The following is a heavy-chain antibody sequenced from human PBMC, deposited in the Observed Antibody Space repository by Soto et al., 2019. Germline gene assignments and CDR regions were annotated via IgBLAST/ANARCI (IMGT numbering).Heavy chain of an antibody. CDR3: ARSAYGGFDY. J-gene: IGHJ4*02. CDR2: IYYSGST. V-gene: IGHV4-31*03. D-gene: IGHD4-17*01. Sequence: SETLCVTCTVAGGYISSGVYYWSWIRQHPGKGLEWIGYIYYSGSTYYNPSLKSRVTISVDTSKNQFSLKLSSVTAADTAVYYCARSAYGGFDYWGQGTLVTVSS. CDR1: GGYISSGVYY.